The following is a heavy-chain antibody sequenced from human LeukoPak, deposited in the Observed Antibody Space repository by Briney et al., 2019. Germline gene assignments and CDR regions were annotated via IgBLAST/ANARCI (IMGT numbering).Heavy chain of an antibody. Sequence: PGGSLRLSCAASGFTFSSYAMSWVRQAPGKGLEWVSAIRGSGGSTYYADSVKGRFTISRDNSKNTLYLQMNSLRAEDTAVYYCANREGGYTYDPFDYWGQGTLVTVSS. D-gene: IGHD5-18*01. CDR2: IRGSGGST. CDR3: ANREGGYTYDPFDY. CDR1: GFTFSSYA. V-gene: IGHV3-23*01. J-gene: IGHJ4*02.